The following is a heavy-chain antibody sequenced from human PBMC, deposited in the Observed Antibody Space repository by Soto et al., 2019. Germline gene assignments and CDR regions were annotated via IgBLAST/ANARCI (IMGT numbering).Heavy chain of an antibody. J-gene: IGHJ6*02. CDR3: TRDIRRQQLVPDYYYYGMDV. Sequence: GGPLRLSCTASGFTFGDYATSWFRQAPGKGLEWGGFIRSKADGGTTKYGASVKGRFTISRDDSKSIAYLQMNSLKTEDTAVYYCTRDIRRQQLVPDYYYYGMDVWGQGTTVTVSS. V-gene: IGHV3-49*03. CDR2: IRSKADGGTT. D-gene: IGHD6-6*01. CDR1: GFTFGDYA.